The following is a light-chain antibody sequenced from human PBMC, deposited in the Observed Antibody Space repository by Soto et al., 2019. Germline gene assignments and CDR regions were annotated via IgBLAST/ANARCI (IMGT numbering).Light chain of an antibody. CDR1: QSVSSN. CDR2: DAS. V-gene: IGKV3-11*01. CDR3: QQRSNWPSIT. Sequence: ETVMTHSPATLSVSPGERATLSCSASQSVSSNLAWYQQKPGQAPRLLIYDASSRATGIPARFSGSGSGTDFTLTISSLEPEDSAVYHCQQRSNWPSITFGQGTRLEIK. J-gene: IGKJ5*01.